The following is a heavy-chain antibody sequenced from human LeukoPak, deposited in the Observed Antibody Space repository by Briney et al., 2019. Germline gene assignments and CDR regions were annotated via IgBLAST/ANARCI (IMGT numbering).Heavy chain of an antibody. CDR3: AKDGVAADYVRRNSYYVDC. V-gene: IGHV3-23*01. D-gene: IGHD6-13*01. J-gene: IGHJ4*02. CDR2: ISGSDGST. Sequence: GGSLRLSCAASGFTVSSNYMNWVRQAPGKGLEWVSAISGSDGSTWYADSVKGRFTISRDNSKNTVYLQMNSLRAEDTALYYCAKDGVAADYVRRNSYYVDCWGQGTLVTVSS. CDR1: GFTVSSNY.